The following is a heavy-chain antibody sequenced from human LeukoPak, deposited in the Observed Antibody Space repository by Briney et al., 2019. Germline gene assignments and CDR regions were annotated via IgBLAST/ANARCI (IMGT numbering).Heavy chain of an antibody. CDR3: ARDMQLSP. J-gene: IGHJ3*01. CDR1: GFTFSGSA. CDR2: ISYSGANS. D-gene: IGHD3-16*02. Sequence: PGGSLRLSCAASGFTFSGSAMSWVRQAPGEGLEWVSLISYSGANSYYTDSVRGRFTISRDNSKDTLFLQMNSLRAEDTAIYYCARDMQLSPWGLGTMVTASS. V-gene: IGHV3-23*01.